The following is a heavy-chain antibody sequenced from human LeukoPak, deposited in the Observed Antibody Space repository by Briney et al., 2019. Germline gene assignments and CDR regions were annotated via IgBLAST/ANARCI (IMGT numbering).Heavy chain of an antibody. D-gene: IGHD1-26*01. Sequence: PSETLSLTCTVSGGSMINYHWNWIRQSPDQGLQWIASVYHTGTSKYNPSFQSRVTISIDVSGNQFSLSVASVTAADTALYFCARGGPWERVTSPFDNWGRGTLVTVSS. J-gene: IGHJ4*02. CDR1: GGSMINYH. V-gene: IGHV4-59*13. CDR3: ARGGPWERVTSPFDN. CDR2: VYHTGTS.